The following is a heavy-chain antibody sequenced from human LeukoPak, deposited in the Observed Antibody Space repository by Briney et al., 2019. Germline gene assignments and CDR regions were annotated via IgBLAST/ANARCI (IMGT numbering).Heavy chain of an antibody. CDR1: GFTFSSYG. V-gene: IGHV3-30*02. J-gene: IGHJ4*02. CDR3: AKDPKEYYYDSSGYRDY. Sequence: GGSLRLSCAAAGFTFSSYGMHWVRQAPGKGLEWVAFIRYDGSNKYYADSVKGRFTISRDNSKNTLYLQMNSLRAEDTAVYYCAKDPKEYYYDSSGYRDYWGQGTLVTVSS. CDR2: IRYDGSNK. D-gene: IGHD3-22*01.